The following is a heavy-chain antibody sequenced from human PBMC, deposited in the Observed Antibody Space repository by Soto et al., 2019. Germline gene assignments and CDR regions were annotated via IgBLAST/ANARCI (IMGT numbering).Heavy chain of an antibody. CDR3: ARGGETGTTASVGVDP. Sequence: QVQLVQSGAEVKKPGASVKVSCKASGYTFTGYYMHWVRQAPGQGREWMGWINPNSGGTNYAQKFQGWVTMTRDTSISTAYMELSRLRSDDTAVYYCARGGETGTTASVGVDPWGQGTLVTVSS. J-gene: IGHJ5*02. CDR1: GYTFTGYY. V-gene: IGHV1-2*04. D-gene: IGHD1-7*01. CDR2: INPNSGGT.